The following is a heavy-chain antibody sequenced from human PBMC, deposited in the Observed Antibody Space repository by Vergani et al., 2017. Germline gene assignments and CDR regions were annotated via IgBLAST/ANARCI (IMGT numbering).Heavy chain of an antibody. Sequence: QITLKESGPTLVKPTQTLTLTCTFSGFSLSTSGVGVGWIRQPPGKALEWLALIYWNDDKRYSPSLKSRLTITKDTSKNQVVLTMTNMDPVDTATYYCAHSVDKQLGKRPLFDYWGQGTLVTVSS. D-gene: IGHD6-13*01. J-gene: IGHJ4*02. CDR3: AHSVDKQLGKRPLFDY. CDR2: IYWNDDK. V-gene: IGHV2-5*01. CDR1: GFSLSTSGVG.